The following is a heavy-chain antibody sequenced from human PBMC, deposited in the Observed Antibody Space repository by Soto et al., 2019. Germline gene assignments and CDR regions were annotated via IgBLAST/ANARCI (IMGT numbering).Heavy chain of an antibody. V-gene: IGHV1-69*13. D-gene: IGHD3-22*01. CDR1: GGTFSSKA. J-gene: IGHJ4*02. CDR2: IIPILGTA. CDR3: ARDGAEYYYDSSGYYDY. Sequence: SKKVSCKTSGGTFSSKAISWVGQAPGQSLEWMGGIIPILGTANYAQKFQGRVTITADESTSTAYMELSSLRSEDTAVYYCARDGAEYYYDSSGYYDYWGQGTLVTVSS.